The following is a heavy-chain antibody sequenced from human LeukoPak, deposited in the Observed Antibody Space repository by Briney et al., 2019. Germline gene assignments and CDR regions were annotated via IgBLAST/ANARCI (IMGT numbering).Heavy chain of an antibody. V-gene: IGHV4-4*07. J-gene: IGHJ3*02. CDR1: GGSMSRFY. CDR2: IYNSENT. CDR3: ARAPARRGAFDI. D-gene: IGHD6-6*01. Sequence: RSSETLSLTCTVSGGSMSRFYWSWIRQPAGKGLEWIGRIYNSENTDYNPSLKSRVTMSLDTSKNRFSLKLTSVTAADTAVYYCARAPARRGAFDIWGQGTMVTVSS.